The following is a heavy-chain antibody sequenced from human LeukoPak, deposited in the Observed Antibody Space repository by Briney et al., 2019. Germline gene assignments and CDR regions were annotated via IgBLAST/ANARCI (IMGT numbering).Heavy chain of an antibody. CDR2: INPSGGST. D-gene: IGHD3-3*01. J-gene: IGHJ6*02. CDR1: GYTFTSCY. CDR3: ARDSSYDFWSGYRSPAYYYYGMDV. Sequence: ASVKVSCKASGYTFTSCYMHWVRQAPGQGLEWMGIINPSGGSTSYAQKFQGRVTMTRDTSTSTVYMELSSLRSEDTAVYYCARDSSYDFWSGYRSPAYYYYGMDVWGQGTTATVSS. V-gene: IGHV1-46*01.